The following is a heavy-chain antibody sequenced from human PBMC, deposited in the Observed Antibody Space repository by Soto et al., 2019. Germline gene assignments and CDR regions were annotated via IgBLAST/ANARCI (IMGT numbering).Heavy chain of an antibody. CDR2: ALFSGST. Sequence: SETLSLTCSVSGGSVSSYDYYWGWIRQPPGKGLEWVGTALFSGSTYYNPSLKRRLTMSVDTSNNRFSLRLWSVTATDTAVYYCARVFAPWSDFWTGYFVFDAWGPGTLVTVST. V-gene: IGHV4-39*02. CDR3: ARVFAPWSDFWTGYFVFDA. J-gene: IGHJ4*02. D-gene: IGHD3-3*01. CDR1: GGSVSSYDYY.